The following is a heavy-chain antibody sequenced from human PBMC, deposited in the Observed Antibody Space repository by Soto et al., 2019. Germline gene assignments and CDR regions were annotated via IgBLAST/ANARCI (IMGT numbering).Heavy chain of an antibody. V-gene: IGHV1-18*01. CDR2: ISAPNGNT. CDR3: ARVRYGDY. J-gene: IGHJ4*02. D-gene: IGHD1-1*01. CDR1: GYVFTTYG. Sequence: QIHLVQSGAEVKKPGASVKVSCKGSGYVFTTYGITWVRQAPGQGLEWMAWISAPNGNTNYAQKLQGRVTVTRDTSTSTAYMELRSLRSDVTAVYYCARVRYGDYWGKGALVTVSS.